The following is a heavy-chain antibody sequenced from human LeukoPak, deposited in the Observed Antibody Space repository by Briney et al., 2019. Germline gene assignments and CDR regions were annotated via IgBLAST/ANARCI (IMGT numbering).Heavy chain of an antibody. V-gene: IGHV3-21*01. CDR3: ARRVITMVRGVSVFYFDY. Sequence: GGSLRLSCAASGFTFSSYSMNWVRQAPGKGLEWVSYISSSGSYIYYADSVKGRFTISRDNAKNSLYLQMNSLRAEDTAVYYCARRVITMVRGVSVFYFDYWGQGTLVTVSS. CDR1: GFTFSSYS. D-gene: IGHD3-10*01. CDR2: ISSSGSYI. J-gene: IGHJ4*02.